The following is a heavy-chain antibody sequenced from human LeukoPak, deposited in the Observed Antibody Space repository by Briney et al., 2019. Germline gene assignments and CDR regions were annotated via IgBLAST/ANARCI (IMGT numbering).Heavy chain of an antibody. CDR2: IYQTGNA. Sequence: SETLSLTCTVSGGSITGISYYWNWLRQPPGKELEWIGRIYQTGNADYKPSLKSRVTISVDTTNNQFSLRLSSVTAADTAVYYCARGYYGIIDYWGQGTLVTVSS. CDR1: GGSITGISYY. CDR3: ARGYYGIIDY. V-gene: IGHV4-39*02. D-gene: IGHD2/OR15-2a*01. J-gene: IGHJ4*02.